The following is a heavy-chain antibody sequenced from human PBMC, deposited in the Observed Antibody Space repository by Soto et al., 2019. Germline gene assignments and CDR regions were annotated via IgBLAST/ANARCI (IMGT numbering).Heavy chain of an antibody. CDR2: IKGDGSER. D-gene: IGHD3-10*01. V-gene: IGHV3-7*01. CDR1: GFTFSSYW. J-gene: IGHJ4*02. CDR3: ARFLGSSSYYDF. Sequence: EVQLVESGGGLVQPGGSLRLSCAASGFTFSSYWMSWVRQAPGKGLEWVANIKGDGSERYSVASVKGRFTISRDNANNIVYLQMNTLSAEDTAVYYCARFLGSSSYYDFCGQGNLVTVSS.